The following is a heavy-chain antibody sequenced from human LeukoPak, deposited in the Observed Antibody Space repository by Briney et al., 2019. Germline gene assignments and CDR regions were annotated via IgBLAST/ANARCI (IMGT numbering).Heavy chain of an antibody. J-gene: IGHJ4*02. V-gene: IGHV3-30*18. D-gene: IGHD5-24*01. Sequence: GGSLRLSCAASGFXFSSYGIHWVRQAPGKGQEWVAVISYDGSSKYYADSVKGRFTISRDNSKNTLYLQMNSLRAEDTAVYYCAKEMATSVFDYWGQGTLVTVSS. CDR1: GFXFSSYG. CDR2: ISYDGSSK. CDR3: AKEMATSVFDY.